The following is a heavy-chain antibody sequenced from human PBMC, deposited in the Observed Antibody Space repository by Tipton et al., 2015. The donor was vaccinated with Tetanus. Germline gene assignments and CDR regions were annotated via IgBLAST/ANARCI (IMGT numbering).Heavy chain of an antibody. CDR3: ARTQGSALIDY. Sequence: TLSLTCTVAGGSISSSRYYWGWVRQAPGKGLEWIGSIYYSGSTYLSPSLKSRVTLSVDTSKNQFSLKLSSVTAADTAVYYCARTQGSALIDYWGQGTLVTVSS. CDR2: IYYSGST. V-gene: IGHV4-39*01. D-gene: IGHD2-8*01. J-gene: IGHJ4*02. CDR1: GGSISSSRYY.